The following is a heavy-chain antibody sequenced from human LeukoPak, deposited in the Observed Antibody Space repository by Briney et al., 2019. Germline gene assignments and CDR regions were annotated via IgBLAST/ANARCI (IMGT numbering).Heavy chain of an antibody. V-gene: IGHV3-33*07. CDR3: ARAYYDFWSGYPYFDY. J-gene: IGHJ4*02. D-gene: IGHD3-3*01. Sequence: TGGSLRLSCVASGFTFGKYWMSWVRQAPGKGLEWVAVIWYDGSNKYYADSVKGRFTISRDNSKNTLYLQMNSLRAEDTAVYYCARAYYDFWSGYPYFDYWGQGTLVTVSS. CDR1: GFTFGKYW. CDR2: IWYDGSNK.